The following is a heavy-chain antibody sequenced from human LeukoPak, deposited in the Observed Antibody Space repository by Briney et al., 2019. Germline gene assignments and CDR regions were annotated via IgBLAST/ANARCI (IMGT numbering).Heavy chain of an antibody. D-gene: IGHD1-26*01. CDR3: AKDWVGATTGIFDI. CDR2: ISWNSGSI. Sequence: PGGSLRLSCAASGFTFDDYAMHWVRQAPGKGLEWVSGISWNSGSIGYADSVKGRFTISRDNAKNSLYLQMNSLRAEDTALYYGAKDWVGATTGIFDIWGQGTMVTVSS. V-gene: IGHV3-9*01. J-gene: IGHJ3*02. CDR1: GFTFDDYA.